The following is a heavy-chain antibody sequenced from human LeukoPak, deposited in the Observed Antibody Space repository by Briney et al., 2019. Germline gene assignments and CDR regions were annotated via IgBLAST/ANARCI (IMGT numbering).Heavy chain of an antibody. V-gene: IGHV3-20*04. J-gene: IGHJ4*02. D-gene: IGHD3-22*01. CDR1: GFTFGDVG. CDR2: INWNGGST. Sequence: GGSLRLSCAASGFTFGDVGLSWVRQPPGKGLEWVSGINWNGGSTGYADSVKGRFTIARDNAKNSLYLQMNSLRAEDTALYYCAREKPFYDSSGYYYPIAFDYWGQGTLVTVSS. CDR3: AREKPFYDSSGYYYPIAFDY.